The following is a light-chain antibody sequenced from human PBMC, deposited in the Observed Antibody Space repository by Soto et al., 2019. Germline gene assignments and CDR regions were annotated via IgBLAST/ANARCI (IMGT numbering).Light chain of an antibody. CDR1: HSVGSSH. V-gene: IGKV3-20*01. CDR3: QQYVGWT. J-gene: IGKJ1*01. Sequence: EIVLTQSPGTLSLSPGERATLSCRASHSVGSSHLAWYQQKPGQAPRLLIYGASSRATGVPDRFSGGGSGTDFTVTISRLEPEDSAVYYCQQYVGWTFGQGTKVEIK. CDR2: GAS.